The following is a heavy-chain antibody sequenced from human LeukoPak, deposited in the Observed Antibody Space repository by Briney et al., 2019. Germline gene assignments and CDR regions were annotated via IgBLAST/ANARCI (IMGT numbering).Heavy chain of an antibody. CDR1: GFTFTTYW. CDR2: IKQDGTEK. CDR3: AMKAVPRPRLHDAFDF. V-gene: IGHV3-7*03. J-gene: IGHJ3*01. D-gene: IGHD5-24*01. Sequence: GGSLRLSCAASGFTFTTYWLGWVRQPPGKGLEWVANIKQDGTEKYYVDSVKGRFTISRDNAKNSLYLQMNSLRADDTAVYYCAMKAVPRPRLHDAFDFWGQGTVVSVSS.